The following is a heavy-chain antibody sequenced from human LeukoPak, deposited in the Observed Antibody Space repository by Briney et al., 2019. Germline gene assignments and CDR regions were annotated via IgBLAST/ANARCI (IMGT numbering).Heavy chain of an antibody. CDR1: GSSFSSFW. CDR3: ARGGGWDIDY. D-gene: IGHD1-26*01. Sequence: GGSLRLSCATSGSSFSSFWMSWVRQAPGEGPEWVGTIREDGTVKLYVDSVKGRFTISRDKAGNSLYLQMNNLRAEDTAVYYCARGGGWDIDYWGQGTLVTVSS. CDR2: IREDGTVK. V-gene: IGHV3-7*04. J-gene: IGHJ4*02.